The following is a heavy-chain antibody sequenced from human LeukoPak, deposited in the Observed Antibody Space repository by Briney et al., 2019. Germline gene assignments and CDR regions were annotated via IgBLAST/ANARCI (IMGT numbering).Heavy chain of an antibody. J-gene: IGHJ4*02. V-gene: IGHV3-23*01. CDR1: GFTFSSYA. Sequence: GGSLRLSCVASGFTFSSYAMSWVRQAPGKGLEWVPGISGSGGSTYYVDSVKGRFTISRDNSRNTLYLQMNSLRAEDTAVYYCAKDPGPPMVRGVYPFDYWGQGTLVTVSS. CDR3: AKDPGPPMVRGVYPFDY. CDR2: ISGSGGST. D-gene: IGHD3-10*01.